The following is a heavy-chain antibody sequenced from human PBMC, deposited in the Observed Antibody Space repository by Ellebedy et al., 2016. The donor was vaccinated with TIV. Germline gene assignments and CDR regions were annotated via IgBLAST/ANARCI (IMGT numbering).Heavy chain of an antibody. D-gene: IGHD3-10*01. CDR1: GGSFTNYA. V-gene: IGHV4-59*01. CDR2: VSVNGSD. Sequence: GSLRLXCTVSGGSFTNYAWCWIRQPPGKRLEWIAYVSVNGSDNFNPSLKSRVTMSLDTSKKQFSLNLRSVSAADTAIYFCGRDYWGSIDYWGQGILVTVSS. CDR3: GRDYWGSIDY. J-gene: IGHJ4*02.